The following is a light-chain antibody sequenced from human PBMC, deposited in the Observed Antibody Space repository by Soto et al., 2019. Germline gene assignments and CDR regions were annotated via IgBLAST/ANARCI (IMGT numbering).Light chain of an antibody. V-gene: IGKV3-15*01. CDR2: GAS. CDR1: QSVGRN. CDR3: QQYNNWPYT. Sequence: IVMTQSPATLSVSPGERATLSCRASQSVGRNLAWYQQKLGQAPRLLIYGASTRATGIPARFSGSGSGTEFTLTISSLQSEDFAVYYCQQYNNWPYTFAQGTKLEIK. J-gene: IGKJ2*01.